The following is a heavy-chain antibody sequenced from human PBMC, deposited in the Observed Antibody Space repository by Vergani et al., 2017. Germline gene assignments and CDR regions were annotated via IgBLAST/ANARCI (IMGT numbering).Heavy chain of an antibody. CDR1: GFTLNTYG. Sequence: QVQILQSGGGVVQPGGSLRLSCTLSGFTLNTYGIHWVRQAPGKGLEWVSFIRYDGNSEYYGDSVKGRFTISRDKSQNTVNLQMNSLRTEDTAVYFCANSVIAGNVGVAYFGMDVWGRGTTVTVSS. J-gene: IGHJ6*02. V-gene: IGHV3-30*02. CDR3: ANSVIAGNVGVAYFGMDV. CDR2: IRYDGNSE. D-gene: IGHD2/OR15-2a*01.